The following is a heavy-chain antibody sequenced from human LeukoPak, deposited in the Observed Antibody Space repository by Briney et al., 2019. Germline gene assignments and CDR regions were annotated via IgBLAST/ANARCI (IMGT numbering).Heavy chain of an antibody. D-gene: IGHD3-10*01. CDR3: ARDRGFNWFDP. J-gene: IGHJ5*02. CDR1: GFTFSSYG. V-gene: IGHV3-7*01. Sequence: GGSLRLSCAASGFTFSSYGMHWVRQAPGKGLEWVANIKQDGSEKYYGDSVKGRFTISRDNAKNSLYLQMNSLRAEDTAVYYCARDRGFNWFDPWGQGTLVTVSS. CDR2: IKQDGSEK.